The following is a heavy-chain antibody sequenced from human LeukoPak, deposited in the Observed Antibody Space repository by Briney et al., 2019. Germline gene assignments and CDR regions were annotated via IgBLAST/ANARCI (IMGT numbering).Heavy chain of an antibody. CDR2: INLSGGST. CDR1: GYTFTNHY. D-gene: IGHD6-19*01. V-gene: IGHV1-46*01. CDR3: ARQGGYSSAIGMGY. J-gene: IGHJ4*02. Sequence: ASVKVSCKASGYTFTNHYMYWVRQAPGQGLEWMGIINLSGGSTSYAQKFQGRVTMTRDTSTRTVYMEVSSLRSEDTAVYYCARQGGYSSAIGMGYWGQGTLVTVSS.